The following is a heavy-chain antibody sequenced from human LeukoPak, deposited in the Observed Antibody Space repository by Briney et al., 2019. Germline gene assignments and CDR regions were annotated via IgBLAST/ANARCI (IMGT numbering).Heavy chain of an antibody. V-gene: IGHV3-33*01. CDR3: ARSWSGFGELLSYFDY. Sequence: GRSLRLSCAASGFTLSSYGTHWVRQAPGKWLEWVAVIWYDGSNKYYADSVKGRFTISRDNSKNTLYLQMNSLRAEDTAVYYCARSWSGFGELLSYFDYWGQGTLVTVSS. CDR1: GFTLSSYG. D-gene: IGHD3-10*01. CDR2: IWYDGSNK. J-gene: IGHJ4*02.